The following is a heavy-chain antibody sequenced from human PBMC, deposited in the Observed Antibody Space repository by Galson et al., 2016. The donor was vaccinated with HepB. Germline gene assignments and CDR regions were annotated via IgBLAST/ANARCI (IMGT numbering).Heavy chain of an antibody. CDR1: GFTFSSYA. J-gene: IGHJ4*02. CDR3: ARTLYDYVWGSYRYPQDY. V-gene: IGHV3-30-3*01. D-gene: IGHD3-16*02. Sequence: SLRLSCAASGFTFSSYAMHWVRQAPGKGLEWVAVISYDGSNKYYADSVKGRFTISRDNSKNTLYLQMNSLRTEDTAVYFFARTLYDYVWGSYRYPQDYWGQGTLVTVSS. CDR2: ISYDGSNK.